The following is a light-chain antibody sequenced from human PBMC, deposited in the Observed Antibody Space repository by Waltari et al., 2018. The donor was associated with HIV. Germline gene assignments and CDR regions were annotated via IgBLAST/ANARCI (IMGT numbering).Light chain of an antibody. V-gene: IGLV1-47*01. CDR3: AAWDDSLSGHVV. Sequence: QSVLTQPPSASGTPGQSVTISCSGGSSNIGTNYVFWYQQLPATAPKLLIQWRNQRPSGVPDRFSASKSGTSASLTISGLRPEDEADYYCAAWDDSLSGHVVFGGGTKLTVL. J-gene: IGLJ2*01. CDR2: WRN. CDR1: SSNIGTNY.